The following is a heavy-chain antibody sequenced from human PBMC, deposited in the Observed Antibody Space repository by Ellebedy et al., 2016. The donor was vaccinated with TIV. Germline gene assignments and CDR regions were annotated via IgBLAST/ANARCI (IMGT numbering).Heavy chain of an antibody. J-gene: IGHJ3*02. CDR3: ASDGSYGDYLSPTHAFEN. D-gene: IGHD4-17*01. V-gene: IGHV3-7*01. Sequence: GESLKISCAASAFSFSSYWMTWVRQAPGKGLEWVANINQDGSEKYYVDSVKGRFTISRDNAKNSLYLQMNSLRAEDTAVYYCASDGSYGDYLSPTHAFENWGQGTMVIVSS. CDR2: INQDGSEK. CDR1: AFSFSSYW.